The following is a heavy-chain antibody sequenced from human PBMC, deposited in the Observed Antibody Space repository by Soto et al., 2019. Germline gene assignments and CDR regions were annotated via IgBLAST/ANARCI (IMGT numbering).Heavy chain of an antibody. CDR1: GFTFSSYA. D-gene: IGHD1-26*01. J-gene: IGHJ4*02. CDR3: ARAYSGSYYYFDY. Sequence: GGSLRLSCAASGFTFSSYAMSWVRQAPGKGLEWVSAISGSGGSTYYADSVKGRFTISRDNSKNTLYLQMNSLRAEDTAVYYCARAYSGSYYYFDYWGQGTLVTVSS. CDR2: ISGSGGST. V-gene: IGHV3-23*01.